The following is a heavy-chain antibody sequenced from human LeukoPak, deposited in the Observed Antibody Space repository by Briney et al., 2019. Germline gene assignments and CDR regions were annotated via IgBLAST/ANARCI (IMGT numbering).Heavy chain of an antibody. CDR1: GGSISSYY. J-gene: IGHJ4*02. V-gene: IGHV4-59*12. D-gene: IGHD1-26*01. CDR3: ARDLGKWELLYYFDY. Sequence: SETLSLTCTVSGGSISSYYWSWIRQPPGKGLEWIGYIYYSGSTNYNPSLKSRVTMSVDTSKNQFSLKLTSVTAADTAVYYCARDLGKWELLYYFDYWGQGTLVTVSS. CDR2: IYYSGST.